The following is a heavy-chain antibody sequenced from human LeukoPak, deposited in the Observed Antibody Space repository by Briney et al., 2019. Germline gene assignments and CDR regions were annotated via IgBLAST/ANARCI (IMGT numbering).Heavy chain of an antibody. CDR2: ISGSGGST. Sequence: GGSLRLSCAASGFTFSSYAMSWVRQAPGKGLEWASAISGSGGSTYYADSVKGRFTISRDNSKNTLYLQIDNLRAEDAAIYYCAKAYAFVGANYFDYWGQGTLVTVSS. J-gene: IGHJ4*02. CDR3: AKAYAFVGANYFDY. CDR1: GFTFSSYA. V-gene: IGHV3-23*01. D-gene: IGHD1-26*01.